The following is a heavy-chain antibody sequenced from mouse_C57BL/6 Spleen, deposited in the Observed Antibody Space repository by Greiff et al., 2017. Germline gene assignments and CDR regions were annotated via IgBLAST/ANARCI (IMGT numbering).Heavy chain of an antibody. J-gene: IGHJ4*01. Sequence: QVQLQQPGAELVKPGASVKLSCKASGYTFTSYWMHWVKQRPGQGLEWIGMIHPNSGSTNYNEKFKSKATLTVDKSSSTAYMQLSSLTSEDSAVYYCARWNYQDYDYDYYYAMDYWGQGTSVTVSS. CDR1: GYTFTSYW. V-gene: IGHV1-64*01. CDR3: ARWNYQDYDYDYYYAMDY. CDR2: IHPNSGST. D-gene: IGHD2-4*01.